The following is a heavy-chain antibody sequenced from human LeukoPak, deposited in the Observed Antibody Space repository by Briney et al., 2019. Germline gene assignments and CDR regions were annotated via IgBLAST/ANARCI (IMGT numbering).Heavy chain of an antibody. J-gene: IGHJ4*02. CDR2: IYYSGST. CDR3: ARRPTGSIAVAGNYFDY. Sequence: SSTYYWGWIRQPPGKGLEWIGNIYYSGSTYYNPSLKSRVTISVDTSKNQFSLKLSSVTAADTAVYYCARRPTGSIAVAGNYFDYWGQGTLVTVSS. V-gene: IGHV4-39*01. CDR1: SSTYY. D-gene: IGHD6-19*01.